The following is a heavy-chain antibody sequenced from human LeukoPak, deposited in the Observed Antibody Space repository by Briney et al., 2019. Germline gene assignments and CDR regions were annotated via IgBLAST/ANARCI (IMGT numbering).Heavy chain of an antibody. Sequence: GGSLRLSCAASGFTFSSYWMSWVRQAPGKGLEWVANIKQDGSEKYYVDSVKGRFTISRDNAKNSLYLQMNSLRAEDTAVYYCARERGKLAGRIQLWLGAFDMWAQETRVTVSS. V-gene: IGHV3-7*03. CDR2: IKQDGSEK. CDR1: GFTFSSYW. D-gene: IGHD5-18*01. J-gene: IGHJ3*02. CDR3: ARERGKLAGRIQLWLGAFDM.